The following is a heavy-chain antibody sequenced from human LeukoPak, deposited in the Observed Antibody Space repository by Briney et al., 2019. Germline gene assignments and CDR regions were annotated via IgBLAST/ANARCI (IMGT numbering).Heavy chain of an antibody. J-gene: IGHJ4*02. D-gene: IGHD6-13*01. CDR2: IYPGDSDT. CDR3: ARRVGSSSWFFDY. V-gene: IGHV5-51*01. Sequence: GESLKISCKGSGYSFTSYWIAWVRQMPGKGLEGMGIIYPGDSDTRYSPSFQGQVTISADKSISTAYLQWSSLKASDTAMYYCARRVGSSSWFFDYWGQGALVPVSS. CDR1: GYSFTSYW.